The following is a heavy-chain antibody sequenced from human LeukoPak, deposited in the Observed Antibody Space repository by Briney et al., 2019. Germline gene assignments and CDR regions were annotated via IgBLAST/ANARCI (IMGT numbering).Heavy chain of an antibody. J-gene: IGHJ4*02. V-gene: IGHV4-61*05. D-gene: IGHD6-13*01. Sequence: SETLSLTCTVSGGSISSSSYYWGWIRQPPGKGLEWIGYIYYSGSTNYNPSLKSRVTISVDTSKNQFSLKLSSVTAADTAVYYCARLRQQLAYYFDYWGQGTLVTVSS. CDR2: IYYSGST. CDR1: GGSISSSSYY. CDR3: ARLRQQLAYYFDY.